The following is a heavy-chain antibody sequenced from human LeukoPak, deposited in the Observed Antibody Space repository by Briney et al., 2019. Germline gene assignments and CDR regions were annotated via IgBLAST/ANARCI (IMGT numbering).Heavy chain of an antibody. D-gene: IGHD4-17*01. CDR3: ARGQADYGDYVLD. V-gene: IGHV3-48*03. Sequence: GGSLRLSCAASGFTFSSYEMNWVRQAPGKGLEWVSYISSSGSTIYYADSVKGRFTISRDNAKNPLYLQMNSLRAEDTAVYYCARGQADYGDYVLDWGQGTLVTVSS. CDR2: ISSSGSTI. J-gene: IGHJ4*02. CDR1: GFTFSSYE.